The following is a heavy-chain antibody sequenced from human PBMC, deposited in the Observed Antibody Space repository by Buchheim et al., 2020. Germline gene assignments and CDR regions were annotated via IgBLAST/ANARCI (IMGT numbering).Heavy chain of an antibody. CDR1: GFTFSSYG. Sequence: QVQLVESGGGVVQPGRSLRLSCAASGFTFSSYGMHWVRQAPGKGLEWVAVISYDGSNKYYADSVKGRFTISRDNSKNTLYLQMNSLRAEDTAVYYCAKEQWLVQDAFDIWGQGT. J-gene: IGHJ3*02. V-gene: IGHV3-30*18. CDR2: ISYDGSNK. D-gene: IGHD6-19*01. CDR3: AKEQWLVQDAFDI.